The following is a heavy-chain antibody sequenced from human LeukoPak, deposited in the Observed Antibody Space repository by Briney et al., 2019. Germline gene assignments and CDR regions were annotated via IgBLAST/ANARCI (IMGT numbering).Heavy chain of an antibody. CDR1: GFTFTSHG. D-gene: IGHD3-10*01. CDR2: IRYDGSNK. Sequence: GGSLRLSCAASGFTFTSHGMHWVRQAPGKGLEWVAHIRYDGSNKYYADSVKGRFTISRDDSKKMLYLQMNSLRPEDTAVYYCAKDLLRFGELSSFDYWGQGTLVTVSS. CDR3: AKDLLRFGELSSFDY. J-gene: IGHJ4*02. V-gene: IGHV3-30*02.